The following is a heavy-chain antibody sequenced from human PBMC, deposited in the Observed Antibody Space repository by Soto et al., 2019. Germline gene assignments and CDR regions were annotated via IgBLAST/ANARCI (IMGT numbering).Heavy chain of an antibody. CDR1: GFTFSSYW. CDR2: IKQDGSQK. CDR3: ARGDYHDTSGPFSDAFDI. Sequence: GGSLKLSCAASGFTFSSYWMSWVRQAPGKGLEWVANIKQDGSQKWYEDSVKGRFTISRDNARNSLYLQMNSLRVEDTAVYYCARGDYHDTSGPFSDAFDIWGQGTMVTVSS. J-gene: IGHJ3*02. V-gene: IGHV3-7*04. D-gene: IGHD3-22*01.